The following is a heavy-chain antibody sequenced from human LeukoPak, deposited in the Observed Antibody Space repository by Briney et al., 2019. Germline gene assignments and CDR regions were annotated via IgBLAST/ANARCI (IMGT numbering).Heavy chain of an antibody. J-gene: IGHJ4*02. CDR1: GGTFSSYA. D-gene: IGHD3-3*01. CDR2: FDPEDGET. V-gene: IGHV1-24*01. CDR3: ATKANYDFWSGYYTDY. Sequence: ASVKVSCKASGGTFSSYAISWVRQAPGKGLEWMGGFDPEDGETIYAQKFQGRVTMTEDTSTDTAYMELSSLRSEDTAVYYCATKANYDFWSGYYTDYWGQGTLVTVSS.